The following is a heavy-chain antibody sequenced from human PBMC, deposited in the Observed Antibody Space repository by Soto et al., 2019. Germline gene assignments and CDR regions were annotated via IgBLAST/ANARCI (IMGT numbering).Heavy chain of an antibody. Sequence: EVQLLESGGGLVQPGGSLRLSCAASGFTFSSYAMSWVRQAPGTGLEWVSAISGSGGSTYYADSVKGRFTISRDNSKNTLYLQMNSLRAEDTAVYYCASAIVATIGVDYWGQGTLVTVSS. D-gene: IGHD5-12*01. CDR3: ASAIVATIGVDY. CDR2: ISGSGGST. J-gene: IGHJ4*02. V-gene: IGHV3-23*01. CDR1: GFTFSSYA.